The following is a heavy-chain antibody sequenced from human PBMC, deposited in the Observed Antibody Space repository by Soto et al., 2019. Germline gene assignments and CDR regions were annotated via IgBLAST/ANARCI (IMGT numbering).Heavy chain of an antibody. V-gene: IGHV3-30*18. CDR2: ISYDGSNK. J-gene: IGHJ6*02. CDR3: AKGGSGNYLTYYYYYGMDV. D-gene: IGHD3-22*01. CDR1: GFSLSNNG. Sequence: RRLSCAASGFSLSNNGMHWVRQAPGKGLEWVAVISYDGSNKYYADSVKGRFTISRDNSKNTVYLEMNNLRAEDTAMYYCAKGGSGNYLTYYYYYGMDVWGQGTTVTVSS.